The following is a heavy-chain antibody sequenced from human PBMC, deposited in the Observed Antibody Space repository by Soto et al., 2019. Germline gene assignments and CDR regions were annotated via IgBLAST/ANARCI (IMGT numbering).Heavy chain of an antibody. V-gene: IGHV5-51*01. CDR2: IYPGDSDT. CDR1: GYSFTSYW. J-gene: IGHJ5*02. Sequence: GESLKISCKGSGYSFTSYWIGWVRQMPGKGLEWMGIIYPGDSDTRYSPSFQGQVTISADKSISTAYLQWSSLKASDTAMYYCARSAPEVLWFGELYNWFDPWGQGTLVTVSS. CDR3: ARSAPEVLWFGELYNWFDP. D-gene: IGHD3-10*01.